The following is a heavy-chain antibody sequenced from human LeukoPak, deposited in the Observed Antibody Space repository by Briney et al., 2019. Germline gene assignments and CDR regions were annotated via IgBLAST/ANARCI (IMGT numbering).Heavy chain of an antibody. CDR2: MYTGGGR. CDR1: GFSVSNYY. Sequence: GGSLRLSCAASGFSVSNYYMSWVRQPPGKGLEWVSVMYTGGGRYYGDSVKGRFTISRDNSKNTVFLQMNSLRVEGTALHYCTRGQSYCGADCYSDWGQGTLVTVSS. J-gene: IGHJ4*02. V-gene: IGHV3-66*01. CDR3: TRGQSYCGADCYSD. D-gene: IGHD2-21*02.